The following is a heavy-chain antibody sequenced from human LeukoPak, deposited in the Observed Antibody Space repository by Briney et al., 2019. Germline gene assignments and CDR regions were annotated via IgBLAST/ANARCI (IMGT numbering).Heavy chain of an antibody. Sequence: GESLKISCKGSGYSFTNYWIGWVRQMPGKGLELMGVIYPGDSDTRYSPSFQGQVTISADKSISTAYLQWSSLKASDTALYYCLRGLRDYYDSSGYPFWFDPWGQGTLVTVSS. V-gene: IGHV5-51*01. CDR2: IYPGDSDT. D-gene: IGHD3-22*01. CDR1: GYSFTNYW. J-gene: IGHJ5*02. CDR3: LRGLRDYYDSSGYPFWFDP.